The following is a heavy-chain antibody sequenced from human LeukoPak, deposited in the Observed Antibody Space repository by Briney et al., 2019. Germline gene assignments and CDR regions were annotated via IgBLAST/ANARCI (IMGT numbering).Heavy chain of an antibody. CDR2: ISYDGSNE. J-gene: IGHJ4*02. D-gene: IGHD3-22*01. CDR3: ARDDGPLDYYDSSGYYLVY. CDR1: GFTVSSNS. Sequence: PGGSLRLSCTVSGFTVSSNSMSWVRQAPGKGLEWVAIISYDGSNEYYADSVKGRFTISRDNSKNTLYLQMNSLRAADTAVYYCARDDGPLDYYDSSGYYLVYWGQGTLVTVSS. V-gene: IGHV3-30*04.